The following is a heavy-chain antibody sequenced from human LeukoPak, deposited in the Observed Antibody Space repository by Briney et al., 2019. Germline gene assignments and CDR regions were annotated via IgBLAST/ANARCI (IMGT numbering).Heavy chain of an antibody. D-gene: IGHD1-26*01. CDR1: GGSITSSSYY. V-gene: IGHV4-39*01. J-gene: IGHJ4*02. CDR3: ARIGSSNEEVGY. Sequence: SETLSLTCTVSGGSITSSSYYWAWIRQPPGKGLEWIGSIFYVGDTYYNPSLESRITISVDTSRNQFSLKLYSVTAADTAVYYCARIGSSNEEVGYWGQGTLVTVSS. CDR2: IFYVGDT.